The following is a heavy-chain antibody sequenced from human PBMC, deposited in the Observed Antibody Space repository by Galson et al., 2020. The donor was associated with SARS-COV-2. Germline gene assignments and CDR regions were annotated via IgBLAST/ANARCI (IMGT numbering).Heavy chain of an antibody. D-gene: IGHD3-22*01. V-gene: IGHV1-24*01. Sequence: ASVKVSCKVSGYTLTELSMHWVRQAPGKGIEWMGGFDPEDGETIYAQKFQGRVTMTEDTSTDTAYMELSSLRSEDTAVYYCATSNGDSSGYYPHYWGQGTLVTVSS. CDR2: FDPEDGET. CDR3: ATSNGDSSGYYPHY. CDR1: GYTLTELS. J-gene: IGHJ4*02.